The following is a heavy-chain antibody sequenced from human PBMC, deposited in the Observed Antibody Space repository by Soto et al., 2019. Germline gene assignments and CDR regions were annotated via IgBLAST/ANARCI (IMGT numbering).Heavy chain of an antibody. CDR2: IYYSGST. J-gene: IGHJ4*02. D-gene: IGHD2-2*01. CDR3: ASLYCSSTSCQIDY. CDR1: GGSISSGGYY. Sequence: QVQLQESGPGLVKPSQTLSLTCTVSGGSISSGGYYWSWIRQHPGKGLEWIGYIYYSGSTYYNPSLKSRVTISVDTSKNQFSLKLSSVTAADTDVYYCASLYCSSTSCQIDYWGQGTLVTVSS. V-gene: IGHV4-31*03.